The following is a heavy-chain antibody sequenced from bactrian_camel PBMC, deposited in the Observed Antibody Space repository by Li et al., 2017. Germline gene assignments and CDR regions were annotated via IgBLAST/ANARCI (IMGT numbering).Heavy chain of an antibody. V-gene: IGHV3S53*01. CDR2: LLSDDST. D-gene: IGHD4*01. Sequence: HVQLVESGGGSVQAGGSLRLSCARTYSGYHMAWFRQAPGMQREGVAVLLSDDSTRYSDSVQGRFTISQDNAVNTLYLQMNSLKPEDTAMYYCAAAGPVCDGLATIASIRPPPDPYYGQGTQVTVS. CDR1: YSGYH. J-gene: IGHJ4*01.